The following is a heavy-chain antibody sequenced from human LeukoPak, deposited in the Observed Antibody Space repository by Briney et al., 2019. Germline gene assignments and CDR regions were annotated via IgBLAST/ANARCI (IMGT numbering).Heavy chain of an antibody. V-gene: IGHV3-21*01. D-gene: IGHD3-22*01. CDR1: GFTFSSYS. J-gene: IGHJ4*02. CDR2: ISSSSSYI. CDR3: ARERGYYDSSGYSEY. Sequence: GGSLRLSCAASGFTFSSYSMNWVRQAPGKGLEWVSSISSSSSYIYYADSVKGRFTISRDNAKNSLYLQMNSLRAEDTAVYYCARERGYYDSSGYSEYWGQGTLVTVSS.